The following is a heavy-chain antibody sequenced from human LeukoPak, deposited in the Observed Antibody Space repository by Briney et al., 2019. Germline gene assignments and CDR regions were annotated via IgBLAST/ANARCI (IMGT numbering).Heavy chain of an antibody. CDR2: ISGSGGST. CDR1: GFTFSSYA. V-gene: IGHV3-23*01. Sequence: GGSLRLSCAASGFTFSSYAMSWVRQAPEKGLERVSAISGSGGSTYYADSVKGRFTISRDNSKNTLYLQMNSLRAEDTAVYFCSKRPGYYYYYMDVWGKGTTVTVSS. D-gene: IGHD6-13*01. J-gene: IGHJ6*03. CDR3: SKRPGYYYYYMDV.